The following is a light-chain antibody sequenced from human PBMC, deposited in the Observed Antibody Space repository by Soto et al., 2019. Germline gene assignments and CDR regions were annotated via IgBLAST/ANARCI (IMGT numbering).Light chain of an antibody. V-gene: IGLV2-8*01. CDR1: SSDVGGYNY. J-gene: IGLJ2*01. Sequence: QSALTQPPSASGSPGQSVTISCTGTSSDVGGYNYVSWYQQHPGKAPKLMIYEVTKRPSGVPDRFSGSKSGNTASLTVSGLQAEDEADYYCSSYADNKNVVFGGGTKVTVL. CDR3: SSYADNKNVV. CDR2: EVT.